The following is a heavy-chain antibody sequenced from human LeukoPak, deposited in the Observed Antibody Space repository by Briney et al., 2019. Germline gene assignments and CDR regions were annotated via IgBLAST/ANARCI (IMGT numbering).Heavy chain of an antibody. CDR1: GVTFSSYA. Sequence: PGGSLRLSCVASGVTFSSYAMSWVRQAPGEGLECVSAVSNNGGSTYYTDSVKGPFTISRDNSRKTLYLHMDSMRAEDTAVYCLSIADRGSPAESQPEYWGQG. J-gene: IGHJ4*02. CDR2: VSNNGGST. CDR3: SIADRGSPAESQPEY. V-gene: IGHV3-23*01. D-gene: IGHD1-26*01.